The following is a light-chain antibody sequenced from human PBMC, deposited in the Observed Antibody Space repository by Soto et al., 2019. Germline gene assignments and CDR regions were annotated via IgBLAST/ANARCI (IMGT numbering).Light chain of an antibody. CDR3: SSYTTSNTVDL. J-gene: IGLJ2*01. V-gene: IGLV2-14*01. CDR1: SSDIGGYNY. CDR2: DVG. Sequence: QSVLTQPASVSGSPGQSITISCTGTSSDIGGYNYVSWYQQHPGKAPKLIIFDVGNRPSGVSNRFSGSKSGNTASLTISGLQAEDGADYYCSSYTTSNTVDLFGGGTKVTVL.